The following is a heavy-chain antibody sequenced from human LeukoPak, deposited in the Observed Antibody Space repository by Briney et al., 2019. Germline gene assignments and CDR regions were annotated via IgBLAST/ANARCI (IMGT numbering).Heavy chain of an antibody. CDR1: GYTFTGYY. J-gene: IGHJ3*02. CDR3: ARDSVVSRWEGAFDI. D-gene: IGHD3-22*01. CDR2: IDPSAGST. Sequence: GASVKVSCKASGYTFTGYYMHWVRQAPGQGLEWMGVIDPSAGSTTYAQKFQGRVTMTRDTSTSTVYMELSSLRSEDTAVYYCARDSVVSRWEGAFDIWGQGTMVTVSS. V-gene: IGHV1-46*01.